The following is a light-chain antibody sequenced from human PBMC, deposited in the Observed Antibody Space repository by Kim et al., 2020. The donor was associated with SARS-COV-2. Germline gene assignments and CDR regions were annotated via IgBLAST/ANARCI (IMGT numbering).Light chain of an antibody. CDR2: AAS. CDR1: QSMRGS. CDR3: RQNNSYPYT. Sequence: SASVADRSPVTCRASQSMRGSLAWYQRNPAKAPQLLSYAASSVESAVPSRSSGSGSGTQFILTTSSLQPDDFATNNCRQNNSYPYTFGQEPKLEI. V-gene: IGKV1-5*01. J-gene: IGKJ2*01.